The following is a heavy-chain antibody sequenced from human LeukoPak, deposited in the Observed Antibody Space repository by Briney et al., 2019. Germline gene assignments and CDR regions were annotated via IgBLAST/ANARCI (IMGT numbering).Heavy chain of an antibody. CDR3: ARVGEGYFDY. V-gene: IGHV3-21*01. CDR1: GFTFSSYN. CDR2: TSSSSTYI. J-gene: IGHJ4*02. Sequence: GLSLRLSCAASGFTFSSYNMNWVRQAPAKGLEGVSFTSSSSTYIYYADSVKGRFTISRDNAKNSLYLQMNRLRVEDTAVYYCARVGEGYFDYWGQGTLVTVST. D-gene: IGHD1-26*01.